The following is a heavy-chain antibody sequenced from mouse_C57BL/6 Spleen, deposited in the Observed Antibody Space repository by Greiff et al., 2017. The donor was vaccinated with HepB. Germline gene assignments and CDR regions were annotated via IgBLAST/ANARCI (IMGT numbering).Heavy chain of an antibody. V-gene: IGHV3-6*01. CDR3: ARFSHRGFDY. D-gene: IGHD3-1*01. CDR1: GYSITSGYY. Sequence: DVKLQESGPGLVKPSQSLSLTCSVTGYSITSGYYWNWIRQFPGNKLEWMGYISYDGSNNYNPSLKNRISITRDTSKNQFFLKLNSVTTEDTATYYCARFSHRGFDYWGQGTTLTVSS. J-gene: IGHJ2*01. CDR2: ISYDGSN.